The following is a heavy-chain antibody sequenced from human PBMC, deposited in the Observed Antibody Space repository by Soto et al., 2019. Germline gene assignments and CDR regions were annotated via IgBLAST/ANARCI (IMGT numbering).Heavy chain of an antibody. CDR2: ISAGGGTT. CDR1: GFTFSSNA. Sequence: EVQLLESGGGLVQPGGSLRLSCAASGFTFSSNAMSWVRQAPGKGLEWVSGISAGGGTTYYADSVKGRFTISRDNPKNTLYRQLNSLRAEDTAVYYCAKGYCNSASCRGIFDYWGQGVLVTVSS. V-gene: IGHV3-23*01. J-gene: IGHJ4*02. D-gene: IGHD2-2*01. CDR3: AKGYCNSASCRGIFDY.